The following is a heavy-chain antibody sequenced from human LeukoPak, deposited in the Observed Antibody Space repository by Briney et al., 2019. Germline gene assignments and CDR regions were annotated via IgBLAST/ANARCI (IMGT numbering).Heavy chain of an antibody. CDR3: ATMVRGVIDY. Sequence: SETLSLTCTVSGGSISGYYWSWIRQPAGKGLEWIGRFYTSGNTNYNPSLKSRVNMSVDMSKNQFSLKLSSVTAADTAVYYCATMVRGVIDYWGQGTLVTVSS. J-gene: IGHJ4*02. CDR2: FYTSGNT. D-gene: IGHD3-10*01. CDR1: GGSISGYY. V-gene: IGHV4-4*07.